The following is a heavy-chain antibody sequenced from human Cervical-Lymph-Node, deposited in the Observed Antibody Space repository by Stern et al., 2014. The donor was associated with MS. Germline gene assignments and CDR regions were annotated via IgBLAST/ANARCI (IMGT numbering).Heavy chain of an antibody. J-gene: IGHJ4*02. D-gene: IGHD3-16*01. Sequence: VQLVESGGGLVQPGGPLRLSCAASGFTFSSYWLHWVRQVPAKGLFWVSQINRDGSDTSYADSVKGRFSISRDNIRNMLYLRMTSLRAEDTAVYYCARGVGDYWGQGARVTVSS. CDR3: ARGVGDY. CDR1: GFTFSSYW. CDR2: INRDGSDT. V-gene: IGHV3-74*02.